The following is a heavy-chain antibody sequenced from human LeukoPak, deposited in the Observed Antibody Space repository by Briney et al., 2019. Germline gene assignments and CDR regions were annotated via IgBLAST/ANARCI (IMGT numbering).Heavy chain of an antibody. D-gene: IGHD6-13*01. CDR1: GGSISSYY. CDR3: TRGYSSSWYYFDY. J-gene: IGHJ4*02. CDR2: IYYSGTT. Sequence: PSETLSLTCTVSGGSISSYYWSWIRQPPGKGLEWIGYIYYSGTTNYNPSLTSRVTISVDTSKNQFSLKLSSVTAADTAVYYCTRGYSSSWYYFDYWGQGTRVTVSS. V-gene: IGHV4-59*01.